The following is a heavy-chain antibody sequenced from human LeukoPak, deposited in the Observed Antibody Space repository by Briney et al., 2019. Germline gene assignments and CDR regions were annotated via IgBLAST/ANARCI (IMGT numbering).Heavy chain of an antibody. J-gene: IGHJ3*02. CDR3: ARVNPNYYDSSAYGTFGI. V-gene: IGHV1-2*02. CDR2: INPNSGGT. CDR1: GYTFTGYY. Sequence: GASVKVSCKASGYTFTGYYMHWVRQAPGQGLEWMGWINPNSGGTNYAQKFHGRVTMTRDTSISTAYMELSRLRSDDTAVYYCARVNPNYYDSSAYGTFGIWGEGTMVTVSS. D-gene: IGHD3-22*01.